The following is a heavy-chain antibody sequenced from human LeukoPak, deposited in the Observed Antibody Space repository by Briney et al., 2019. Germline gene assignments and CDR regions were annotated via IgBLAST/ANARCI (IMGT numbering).Heavy chain of an antibody. CDR3: AKYHPQLGHPY. CDR2: INKDGGEK. D-gene: IGHD2-2*01. Sequence: PGGSLRLSCAASGFTFSSYWMSWVRQAPGKGLEWVANINKDGGEKYYVDSVKGRFTISRDNAKNTLYLQMNSLRAEDTAVYYCAKYHPQLGHPYWGQGTLVTVSS. CDR1: GFTFSSYW. V-gene: IGHV3-7*03. J-gene: IGHJ4*02.